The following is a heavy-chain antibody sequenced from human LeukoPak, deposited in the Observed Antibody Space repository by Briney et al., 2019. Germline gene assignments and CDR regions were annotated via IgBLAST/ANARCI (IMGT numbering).Heavy chain of an antibody. Sequence: SETLSLTCAVSGYSITSSSWWGWIRQPPGKGLEWIGYIYHSGTTYYNPSLQSRVTMSVDTSKNQFSLKLSSVTAVDTAVYYCARKENVYYYFDYWGQGTLVTVST. D-gene: IGHD3-10*01. V-gene: IGHV4-28*01. J-gene: IGHJ4*02. CDR1: GYSITSSSW. CDR2: IYHSGTT. CDR3: ARKENVYYYFDY.